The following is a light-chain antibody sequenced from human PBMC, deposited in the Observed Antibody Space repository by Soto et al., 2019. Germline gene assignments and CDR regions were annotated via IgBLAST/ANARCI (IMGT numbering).Light chain of an antibody. CDR2: EVT. J-gene: IGLJ2*01. V-gene: IGLV2-14*01. CDR1: SSDVGRYNY. CDR3: SSYTSSSTL. Sequence: QSVLTQPASVSGSPGQSITISCTGTSSDVGRYNYVSWYQQHPGKAPKLMIYEVTNRPSGVSNRFSGSKSGNTASLTISGLQAEDEADYYCSSYTSSSTLFGGGTQLTVL.